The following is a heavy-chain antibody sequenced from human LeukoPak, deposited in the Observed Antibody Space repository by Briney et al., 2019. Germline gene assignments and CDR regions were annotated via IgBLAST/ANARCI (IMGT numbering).Heavy chain of an antibody. CDR2: ISGGGDST. CDR1: GFSFSSYA. J-gene: IGHJ4*02. V-gene: IGHV3-23*01. Sequence: GGSLRVSCAASGFSFSSYAMSWVRQAPGKGLEWVSAISGGGDSTYFADSVKGRFTISRDNSKNTLYLQMNTLGAENTAVYYCAKGSSSWYPFDYWGQGTLVTVSS. CDR3: AKGSSSWYPFDY. D-gene: IGHD6-13*01.